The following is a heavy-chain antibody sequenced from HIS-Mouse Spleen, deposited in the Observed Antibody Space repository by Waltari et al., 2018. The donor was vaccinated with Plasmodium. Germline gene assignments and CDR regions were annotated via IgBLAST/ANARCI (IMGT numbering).Heavy chain of an antibody. Sequence: QVQLQQWGAGLLKPSETLSLTCAVYGGSFSGYYWRWIRQPPGQGLEWIGEINNSGSSNYNPSLKSRGTISVDTSKNQFSLKLSSVTAADTAVYYCARAYYDFWSGYRFDYWGQGTLVTVSS. CDR1: GGSFSGYY. J-gene: IGHJ4*02. CDR2: INNSGSS. V-gene: IGHV4-34*01. D-gene: IGHD3-3*01. CDR3: ARAYYDFWSGYRFDY.